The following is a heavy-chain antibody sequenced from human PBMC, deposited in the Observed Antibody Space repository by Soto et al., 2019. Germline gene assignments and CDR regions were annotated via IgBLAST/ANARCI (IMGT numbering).Heavy chain of an antibody. D-gene: IGHD2-2*01. J-gene: IGHJ3*02. V-gene: IGHV3-15*01. CDR2: IKSKTDGGTT. CDR3: TTDVMVVVPAAIRSAFDI. CDR1: GFTFSTAW. Sequence: PGGSPRLSCAASGFTFSTAWMILVRQAPGKGLEWVGRIKSKTDGGTTDYAAPVKGRFTISRDDSKNTLYPQMNSLKTEDTAVYYCTTDVMVVVPAAIRSAFDIWGQGTMVTVSS.